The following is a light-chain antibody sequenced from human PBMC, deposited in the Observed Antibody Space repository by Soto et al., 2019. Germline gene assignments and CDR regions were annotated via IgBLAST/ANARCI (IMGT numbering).Light chain of an antibody. CDR3: CSYGGSYTWV. V-gene: IGLV2-11*01. Sequence: QSVLTQPRSVSGSPGQSVTISCTGTSGDVGGYNFVSWYQQHPGKVPTLVIFDVSHRPSEVPDRFSGSKSGNTASLTISGLQAEDEADYYCCSYGGSYTWVFGGGTQLTVL. CDR2: DVS. J-gene: IGLJ2*01. CDR1: SGDVGGYNF.